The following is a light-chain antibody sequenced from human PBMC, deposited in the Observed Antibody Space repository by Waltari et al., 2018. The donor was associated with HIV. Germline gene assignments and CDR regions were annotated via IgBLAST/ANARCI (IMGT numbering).Light chain of an antibody. Sequence: DIQLTQSPSSLSASVGDRVTITCRASQSISSYLNWYQQKPGKAPKLLVYAASSLESGVPSRFSGSGSGTDFTLTISSLQPEDCATYYCQQSYSTRWSFGQGTKLEIK. CDR3: QQSYSTRWS. CDR1: QSISSY. V-gene: IGKV1-39*01. J-gene: IGKJ2*04. CDR2: AAS.